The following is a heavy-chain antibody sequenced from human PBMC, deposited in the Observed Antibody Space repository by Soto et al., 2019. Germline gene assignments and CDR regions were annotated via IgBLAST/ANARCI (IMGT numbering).Heavy chain of an antibody. Sequence: GGSLRLSCAASGFTVSSYSMNWVRQAPGKGLEWVSSISSSSSYIYYADSVKGRFTISRDNAKNSLYLQMNSLRAEDTAVYYCARDVVAAAGEVAFDIWGQGTMVTVSS. CDR2: ISSSSSYI. V-gene: IGHV3-21*01. CDR3: ARDVVAAAGEVAFDI. D-gene: IGHD6-13*01. CDR1: GFTVSSYS. J-gene: IGHJ3*02.